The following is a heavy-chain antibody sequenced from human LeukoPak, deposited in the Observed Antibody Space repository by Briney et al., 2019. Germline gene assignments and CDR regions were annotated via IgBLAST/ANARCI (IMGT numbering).Heavy chain of an antibody. J-gene: IGHJ5*02. V-gene: IGHV1-18*01. CDR3: ARDRQVVVAATINWFDP. CDR1: GYTFTSYG. CDR2: ISAYNGNT. D-gene: IGHD2-15*01. Sequence: ASVKVSCKASGYTFTSYGISWVRQAPGQGLEWMGWISAYNGNTNYAQKLQGRVTMTTDTSTSTAYMELRSLRSDDAAVYYCARDRQVVVAATINWFDPWGQGTLVTVSS.